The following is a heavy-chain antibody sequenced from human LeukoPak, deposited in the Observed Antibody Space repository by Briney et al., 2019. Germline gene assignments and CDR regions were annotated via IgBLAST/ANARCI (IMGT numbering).Heavy chain of an antibody. CDR2: ISGSGGST. J-gene: IGHJ4*02. CDR3: AKDIAAQTN. Sequence: GRSLRLSCAASGFTFSSYAMSWVPQAPGEGLERVSAISGSGGSTYYADSVKGRFTISRDHSKTRLYLQMNSRRAEDPAVYYCAKDIAAQTNWGQGTLVTVSS. CDR1: GFTFSSYA. D-gene: IGHD6-13*01. V-gene: IGHV3-23*01.